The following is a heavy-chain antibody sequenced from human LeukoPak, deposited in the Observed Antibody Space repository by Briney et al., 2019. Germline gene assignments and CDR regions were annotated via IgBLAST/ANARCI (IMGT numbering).Heavy chain of an antibody. CDR3: AKAGEPGYSDSSGYYYGFH. J-gene: IGHJ4*02. CDR1: GFTFSSYA. V-gene: IGHV3-23*01. CDR2: ISGSGGST. D-gene: IGHD3-22*01. Sequence: GGSLRLSCVASGFTFSSYAMSWVRQAPGKGLEWVSSISGSGGSTYYADSVKGRFTISRDNSKNTLYLQMNSLRDEDTAVYYCAKAGEPGYSDSSGYYYGFHWGQGTLVTDSS.